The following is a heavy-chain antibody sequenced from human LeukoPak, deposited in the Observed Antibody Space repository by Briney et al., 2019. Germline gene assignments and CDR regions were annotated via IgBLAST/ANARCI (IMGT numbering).Heavy chain of an antibody. J-gene: IGHJ6*02. Sequence: GGCLRLSCAASVFTFSDYSIDWVRQAPWKGLEWVSSISSSTSYIFYADSMKGRFTISRDNAKNSLYLQMNSLRAEDTAVYYCARVLSAAMWGGMDVWGQGTTVTVSS. CDR2: ISSSTSYI. CDR1: VFTFSDYS. D-gene: IGHD2-2*01. CDR3: ARVLSAAMWGGMDV. V-gene: IGHV3-21*01.